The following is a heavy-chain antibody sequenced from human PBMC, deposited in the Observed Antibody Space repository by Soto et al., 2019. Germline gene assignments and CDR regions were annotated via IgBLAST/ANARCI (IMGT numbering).Heavy chain of an antibody. CDR1: GYSFTSYW. Sequence: PGESLKISCKGSGYSFTSYWISWVRQMPGKGLEWMGRIDPSDSYTNYSPSFQGHVTISADKSISTAYLQWSSLKASDTAMYYCARDYDILTGYYISSSGYYYGMDVWGQGTTVTVSS. V-gene: IGHV5-10-1*01. D-gene: IGHD3-9*01. CDR2: IDPSDSYT. J-gene: IGHJ6*02. CDR3: ARDYDILTGYYISSSGYYYGMDV.